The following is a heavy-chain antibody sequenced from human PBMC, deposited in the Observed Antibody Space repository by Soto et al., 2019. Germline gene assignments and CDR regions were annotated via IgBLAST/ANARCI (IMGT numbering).Heavy chain of an antibody. Sequence: GGSLRLSCAASGFTFSSYSMNWVRQAPGKGLEWVSSISSSSSYIYYADSVKGRLTISRDNAKNSLYLQMNSLRAEDTAVYYCAREKGGTAAVYYYYYGMDVWGQGTTVTVSS. CDR1: GFTFSSYS. J-gene: IGHJ6*02. CDR3: AREKGGTAAVYYYYYGMDV. CDR2: ISSSSSYI. D-gene: IGHD1-1*01. V-gene: IGHV3-21*01.